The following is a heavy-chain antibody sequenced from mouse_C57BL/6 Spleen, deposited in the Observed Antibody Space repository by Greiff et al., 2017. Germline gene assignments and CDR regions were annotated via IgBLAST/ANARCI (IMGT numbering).Heavy chain of an antibody. CDR3: AIEYSNYFDY. CDR2: ISSGGSYT. D-gene: IGHD2-5*01. Sequence: EVHLVESGGDLVKPGGSLKLSCAASGFTFSSYGMSWVRQTPDKRLEWVATISSGGSYTYYPDSVKGRFTIYRDNAKNTLYLQMSSLKSEDTAMYYCAIEYSNYFDYWGQGTTLTVSS. J-gene: IGHJ2*01. CDR1: GFTFSSYG. V-gene: IGHV5-6*01.